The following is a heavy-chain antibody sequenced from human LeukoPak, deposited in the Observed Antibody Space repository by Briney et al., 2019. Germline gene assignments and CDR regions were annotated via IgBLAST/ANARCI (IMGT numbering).Heavy chain of an antibody. CDR3: AKVEIYGDYGGYYYYGMDV. CDR1: GFTFSSYS. V-gene: IGHV3-21*01. CDR2: ISSSSSYI. J-gene: IGHJ6*02. D-gene: IGHD4-17*01. Sequence: GGSLRLSCAASGFTFSSYSMNWVRQAPGKGLEWVSSISSSSSYIYYADSVKGRFTISRDNSKNTLYLQMNSLRAEDTAVYYCAKVEIYGDYGGYYYYGMDVWGQGTTVTVSS.